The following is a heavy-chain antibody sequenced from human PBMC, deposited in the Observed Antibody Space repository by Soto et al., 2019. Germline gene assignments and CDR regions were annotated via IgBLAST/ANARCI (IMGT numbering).Heavy chain of an antibody. J-gene: IGHJ6*02. V-gene: IGHV1-3*01. Sequence: ASVKVSCKASGYTFTSYAMHWVRQAPGQRLEWMGWINAGNGNTKYSQKFQGRVTITRDTSASTAYMELSSLGSEDTAVYYCAGSSWYVRGYGMDVWGQGTTVTVSS. D-gene: IGHD6-13*01. CDR1: GYTFTSYA. CDR3: AGSSWYVRGYGMDV. CDR2: INAGNGNT.